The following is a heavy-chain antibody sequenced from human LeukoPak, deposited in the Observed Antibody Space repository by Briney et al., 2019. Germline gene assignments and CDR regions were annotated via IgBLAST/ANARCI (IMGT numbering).Heavy chain of an antibody. V-gene: IGHV4-59*01. J-gene: IGHJ1*01. CDR1: GGSISSYY. D-gene: IGHD4-17*01. CDR3: ARARAPDDYGDYGEYFQH. CDR2: IYYSGST. Sequence: PSETLSLTCTVSGGSISSYYWSWIRQPPGKGLERIGYIYYSGSTNYNPSLKSRVTISVDTSKNQFSLKLSSVTAADTAVYYCARARAPDDYGDYGEYFQHWGQGTLVTVSS.